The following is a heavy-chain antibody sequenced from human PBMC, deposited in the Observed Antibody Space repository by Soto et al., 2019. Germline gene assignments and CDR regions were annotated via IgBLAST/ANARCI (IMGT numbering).Heavy chain of an antibody. J-gene: IGHJ5*02. CDR1: GYSFTSYW. Sequence: PGESLKISCKGSGYSFTSYWISWVRQMPGKGLEWMGRIDPSDSYTNYSPSFQGHVTISADKSISTAYLQWSSLKASDTAMYYCARSRHYDILTGPYNWFDPWGQGTLVTVSS. D-gene: IGHD3-9*01. V-gene: IGHV5-10-1*01. CDR3: ARSRHYDILTGPYNWFDP. CDR2: IDPSDSYT.